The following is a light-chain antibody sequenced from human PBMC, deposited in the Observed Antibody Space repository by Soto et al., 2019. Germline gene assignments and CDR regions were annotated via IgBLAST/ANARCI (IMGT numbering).Light chain of an antibody. V-gene: IGKV1-5*01. Sequence: DIQVTQSNSTLSASVGDRVTITCRASQSISSWLAWYQQKPGKAPKLLIYDASSLESGVPSRFSGSGSGTEFTLTISSLQPDDFATYYCQQYNIYSGTFCQGTNVDIK. J-gene: IGKJ2*01. CDR3: QQYNIYSGT. CDR1: QSISSW. CDR2: DAS.